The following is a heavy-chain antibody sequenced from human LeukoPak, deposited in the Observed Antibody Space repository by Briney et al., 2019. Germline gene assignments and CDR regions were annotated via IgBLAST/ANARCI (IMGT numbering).Heavy chain of an antibody. D-gene: IGHD3-10*01. Sequence: GGSLRLSCGASGFSFSSNSMNWVRQAPGKGLEWVSYISGSGSSIYYADSVKGRFTISRDNAKNSLYLQMNSLKDEDTAVYYCARDRGSGSYPFDYWGQGTLVTVSS. J-gene: IGHJ4*02. CDR2: ISGSGSSI. V-gene: IGHV3-48*02. CDR1: GFSFSSNS. CDR3: ARDRGSGSYPFDY.